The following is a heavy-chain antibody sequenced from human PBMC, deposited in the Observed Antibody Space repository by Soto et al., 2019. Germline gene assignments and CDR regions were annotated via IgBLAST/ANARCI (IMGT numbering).Heavy chain of an antibody. CDR2: ISYDGSNK. J-gene: IGHJ6*02. D-gene: IGHD3-9*01. Sequence: GGSLRLSCAASGFTFSSYGMHWVRQAPGKGLEWVAVISYDGSNKYYADSVKGRFTISRDNSKNTLYLQMNSLRAEDTAVYYCAKPPRLPPLGRYFDWPDYYYGMDVWGQGTTVTVSS. CDR1: GFTFSSYG. CDR3: AKPPRLPPLGRYFDWPDYYYGMDV. V-gene: IGHV3-30*18.